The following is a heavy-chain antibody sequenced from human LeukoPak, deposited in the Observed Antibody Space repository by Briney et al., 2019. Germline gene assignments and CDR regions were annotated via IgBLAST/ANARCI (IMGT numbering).Heavy chain of an antibody. CDR1: GGSISSSSYY. Sequence: SETLSLTCTVSGGSISSSSYYWGWIRQPPGKGLEWIGSIYYSGSTYYNPSLKSRVTISVDTSKNQFSLKLSSVTAADTAVYYCATEPVRIAAAGTRPPEFDPWGQGTLVTVSS. CDR3: ATEPVRIAAAGTRPPEFDP. CDR2: IYYSGST. J-gene: IGHJ5*02. V-gene: IGHV4-39*07. D-gene: IGHD6-13*01.